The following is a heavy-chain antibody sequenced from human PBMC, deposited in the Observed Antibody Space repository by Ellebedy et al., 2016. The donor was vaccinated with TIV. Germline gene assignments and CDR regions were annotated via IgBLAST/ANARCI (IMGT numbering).Heavy chain of an antibody. CDR3: ARDARFIDHQHNWFDP. J-gene: IGHJ5*02. V-gene: IGHV3-11*01. CDR1: GFTFSDYY. Sequence: GESLKISCAASGFTFSDYYMSWIRQVPGKGLEWVSYISNSDSSIFYADSVRGRFTISRDNAKNLLYLQMKSLRAEDTAVYYCARDARFIDHQHNWFDPWGQGTLVTVSS. D-gene: IGHD2-2*01. CDR2: ISNSDSSI.